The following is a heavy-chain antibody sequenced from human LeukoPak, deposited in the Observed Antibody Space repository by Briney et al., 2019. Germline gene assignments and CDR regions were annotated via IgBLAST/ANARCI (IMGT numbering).Heavy chain of an antibody. CDR1: GGSISSYY. CDR3: ARSPQGLMVRGVTNFDY. D-gene: IGHD3-10*01. J-gene: IGHJ4*02. Sequence: PSETLSLTCTVSGGSISSYYWSWIRQPPGKGLEWIGYIYYSGSTNYNPSLKSRVTVSVDTSKNQFSLKLSSVTAADTAVYYCARSPQGLMVRGVTNFDYWGQGTLVTVSS. CDR2: IYYSGST. V-gene: IGHV4-59*12.